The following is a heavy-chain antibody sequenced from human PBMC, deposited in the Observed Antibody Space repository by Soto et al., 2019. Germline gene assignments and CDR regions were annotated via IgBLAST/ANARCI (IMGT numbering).Heavy chain of an antibody. D-gene: IGHD2-2*01. CDR1: GCTFSGYS. Sequence: PGGSLRLSGAASGCTFSGYSRNWVRQAPGKGLEWVSSISSSSSYIYYADSVKGRFTISRDNAKNSLYLQMNSLRAEDTAVYYCARDLRQPLPEWGQGTLVTVSS. CDR2: ISSSSSYI. J-gene: IGHJ4*02. V-gene: IGHV3-21*01. CDR3: ARDLRQPLPE.